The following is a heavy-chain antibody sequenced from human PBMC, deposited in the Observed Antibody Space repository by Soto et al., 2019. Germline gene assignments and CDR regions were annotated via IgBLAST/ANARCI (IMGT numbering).Heavy chain of an antibody. J-gene: IGHJ4*02. CDR2: ISGSGGST. CDR3: AKNPAHSNDYDSSGYYLDE. CDR1: GFTFTSYA. Sequence: LRLSCAASGFTFTSYAVSWLRQAPGKGLECVSAISGSGGSTYYADSVKGRFTISRDNSKNTLYLQMNSMRAEDTAVYYCAKNPAHSNDYDSSGYYLDEWGEGTPVT. V-gene: IGHV3-23*01. D-gene: IGHD3-22*01.